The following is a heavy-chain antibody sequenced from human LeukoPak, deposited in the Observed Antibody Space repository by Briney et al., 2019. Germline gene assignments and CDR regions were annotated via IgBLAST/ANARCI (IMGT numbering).Heavy chain of an antibody. J-gene: IGHJ5*02. CDR2: ISNGGGAT. V-gene: IGHV3-7*03. CDR1: GFTFSNYD. CDR3: TRENYVPDS. D-gene: IGHD3-10*02. Sequence: PGGSLRLSCAASGFTFSNYDMGWVRETPGKGLEWVASISNGGGATFYGDSVRGRFTVSRDDAKNSLFLQMNGLRSDDTAVYYCTRENYVPDSWGQGTLVTVSS.